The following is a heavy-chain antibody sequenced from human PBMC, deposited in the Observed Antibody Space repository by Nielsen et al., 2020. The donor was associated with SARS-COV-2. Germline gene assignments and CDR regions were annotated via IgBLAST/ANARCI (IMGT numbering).Heavy chain of an antibody. CDR1: GFTFSSYA. CDR2: IKSKTDGGTT. V-gene: IGHV3-15*01. D-gene: IGHD6-19*01. J-gene: IGHJ4*02. Sequence: GESLKISCAASGFTFSSYAMSWVRQAPGKGLEWVGRIKSKTDGGTTDYAAPVKGRFTISRDDSKNTLYLQMNSLKTEDTAVYYCTTEEGYSSGWYEGYWGQGTLVTVSS. CDR3: TTEEGYSSGWYEGY.